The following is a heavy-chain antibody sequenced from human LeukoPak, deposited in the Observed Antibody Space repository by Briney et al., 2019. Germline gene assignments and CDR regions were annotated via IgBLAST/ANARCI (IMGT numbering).Heavy chain of an antibody. CDR1: GYSLSMAYY. J-gene: IGHJ4*02. CDR3: ARYDSRGSGSTQLEY. D-gene: IGHD3-3*01. CDR2: IFRGGST. Sequence: PSETLSLTCAVSGYSLSMAYYWGWIRQPPGKGLELIGRIFRGGSTSYNPSLKSRLTMSMDTSKNQFSLQLTSVTAADTAVYYCARYDSRGSGSTQLEYWGQGILVTISS. V-gene: IGHV4-38-2*01.